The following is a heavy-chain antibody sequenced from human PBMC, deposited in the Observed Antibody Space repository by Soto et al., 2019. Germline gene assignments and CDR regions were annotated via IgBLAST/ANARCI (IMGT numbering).Heavy chain of an antibody. D-gene: IGHD2-2*01. CDR3: ARGNLLDIVVDYYGMDV. V-gene: IGHV4-30-2*01. CDR2: TYHSGNP. J-gene: IGHJ6*02. Sequence: PSETLSLTCDVSGDTISTGGYTWAWIRQPPGKALEWIGHTYHSGNPYYNPSLKSRVTISVDRSKNQFSLKLSSVTAADTAVYYCARGNLLDIVVDYYGMDVWGQGTTVTVSS. CDR1: GDTISTGGYT.